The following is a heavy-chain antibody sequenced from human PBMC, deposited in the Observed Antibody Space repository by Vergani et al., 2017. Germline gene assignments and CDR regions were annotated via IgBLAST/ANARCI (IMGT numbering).Heavy chain of an antibody. V-gene: IGHV3-13*05. CDR2: IGTAGDP. CDR1: GFTFSSYD. CDR3: ARGAFNSYYGSGRYEFDY. Sequence: EVQLVESGGGLVQPGGSLRLSCAASGFTFSSYDMHWVRHATGKGLEWVSAIGTAGDPYYPGSVKGRFTISRDNAKNSLYLQMNSLRAGDTAVYYCARGAFNSYYGSGRYEFDYWGQGTLVTVSS. D-gene: IGHD3-10*01. J-gene: IGHJ4*02.